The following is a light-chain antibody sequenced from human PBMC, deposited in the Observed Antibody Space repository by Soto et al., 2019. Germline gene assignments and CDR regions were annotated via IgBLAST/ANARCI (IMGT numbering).Light chain of an antibody. CDR3: HQYNTWPPWT. CDR1: QSVNRD. J-gene: IGKJ1*01. CDR2: ASS. V-gene: IGKV3-15*01. Sequence: EVVMTQSPATLSVSPGESVTLSCRASQSVNRDLAWYQQKFGQAPRLLIYASSTRATGVPARFSGSGSGTEFTLTISSLPSEDFAVYYCHQYNTWPPWTFGQGTKVEI.